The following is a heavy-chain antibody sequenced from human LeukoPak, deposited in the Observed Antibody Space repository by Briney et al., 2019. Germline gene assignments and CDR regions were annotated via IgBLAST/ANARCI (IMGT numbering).Heavy chain of an antibody. V-gene: IGHV1-69*13. Sequence: ASVKVSCKASGGTFISYAISWVRQAPGQGLEWMGGIIPIFGTANYAQKFQGRVTNTADESTSTAYMELSSLRSEDTAVYYCARGSHSWDSSGWYYFDYWGQGTLVTVSS. CDR3: ARGSHSWDSSGWYYFDY. J-gene: IGHJ4*02. D-gene: IGHD6-19*01. CDR2: IIPIFGTA. CDR1: GGTFISYA.